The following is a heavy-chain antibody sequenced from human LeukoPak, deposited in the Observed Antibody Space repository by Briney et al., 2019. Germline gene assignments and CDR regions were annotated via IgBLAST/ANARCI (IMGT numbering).Heavy chain of an antibody. CDR1: GGSFSGYY. CDR2: INHSGST. J-gene: IGHJ4*02. V-gene: IGHV4-34*01. Sequence: SETLSLTCAVYGGSFSGYYWSWIRQPPGKGLEWIGEINHSGSTNYNPSLKSRVTISVDTSKNQFSLKLSSVTAADTAVYYCARGRWGRGYSYGYVYWGQGTLVTVSS. CDR3: ARGRWGRGYSYGYVY. D-gene: IGHD5-18*01.